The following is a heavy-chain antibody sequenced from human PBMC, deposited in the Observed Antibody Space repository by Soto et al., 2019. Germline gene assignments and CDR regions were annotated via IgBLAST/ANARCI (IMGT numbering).Heavy chain of an antibody. J-gene: IGHJ6*04. CDR1: GFTFGDYA. CDR2: IRTKAHGVTI. Sequence: GGSLRLSCTTSGFTFGDYAMSLFRQAPGKGLECVGVIRTKAHGVTIDYAASVKDRFTISRDDSKSITYLQMNSLETEDTAVYFCSRGRGDLRSSYKVRDVWGKGTTVPVSS. D-gene: IGHD3-10*01. CDR3: SRGRGDLRSSYKVRDV. V-gene: IGHV3-49*03.